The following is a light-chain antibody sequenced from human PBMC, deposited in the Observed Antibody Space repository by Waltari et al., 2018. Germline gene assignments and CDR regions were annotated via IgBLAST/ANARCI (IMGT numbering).Light chain of an antibody. CDR1: QSVSSN. V-gene: IGKV3-15*01. J-gene: IGKJ4*01. Sequence: EIVMTQSPATLSVSPGERATLSCRASQSVSSNLAWYQQTPGQAPRLLIYGASNRATGIPARCSGSGSETEFTLTISSMQSEDFAVYYCQQYNNWPPLTFGGGTKVEIK. CDR2: GAS. CDR3: QQYNNWPPLT.